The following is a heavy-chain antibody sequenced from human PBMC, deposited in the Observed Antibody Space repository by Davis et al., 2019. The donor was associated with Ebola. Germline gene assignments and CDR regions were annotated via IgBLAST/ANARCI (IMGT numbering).Heavy chain of an antibody. Sequence: ESLKISCAASGFTFSSYWMHWIRQPPGKGLEWIGEINHSGSTNYNPSLKSRVTISVDTSKNQFSLKLSSVTAADTAVYYCARGPTVTLFDYWGQGTLVTVSS. D-gene: IGHD4-17*01. CDR3: ARGPTVTLFDY. V-gene: IGHV4-34*01. J-gene: IGHJ4*02. CDR2: INHSGST. CDR1: GFTFSSYW.